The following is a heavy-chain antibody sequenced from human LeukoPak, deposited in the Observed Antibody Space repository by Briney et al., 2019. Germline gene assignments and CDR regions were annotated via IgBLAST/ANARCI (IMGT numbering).Heavy chain of an antibody. D-gene: IGHD6-13*01. Sequence: GGSLRLSCAASGFTFSNFAMTWVRQAPGKGLEWVSSIVGSSSTYYADSLKGRFTISRDNAKNSLYLQMNSLRAEDTAVYYCARIGAGSPRDYWGQGTLVTVSS. J-gene: IGHJ4*02. CDR3: ARIGAGSPRDY. CDR1: GFTFSNFA. V-gene: IGHV3-21*01. CDR2: IVGSSST.